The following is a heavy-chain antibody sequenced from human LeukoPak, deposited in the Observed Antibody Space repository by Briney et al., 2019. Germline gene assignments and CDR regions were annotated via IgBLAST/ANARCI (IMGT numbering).Heavy chain of an antibody. J-gene: IGHJ4*02. V-gene: IGHV1-46*01. D-gene: IGHD1-26*01. Sequence: GASVKVSCKASGYTFTSYYMHWVRQAPGQGLEWMAIMNPSGGSTSYAQKFQGRVTMTRDMSTSTVYMELSSLRSEDTALYYCARDKVGTTILDYWGQGTLVTVSS. CDR1: GYTFTSYY. CDR2: MNPSGGST. CDR3: ARDKVGTTILDY.